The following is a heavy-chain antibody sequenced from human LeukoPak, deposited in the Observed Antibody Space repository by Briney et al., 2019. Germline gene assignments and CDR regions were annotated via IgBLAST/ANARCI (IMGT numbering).Heavy chain of an antibody. V-gene: IGHV4-34*01. J-gene: IGHJ4*02. CDR3: ARVQDGAYYYDSSGYEGFDY. Sequence: SEALSLTCAVYGGSFSGYYWTWIRQPPGKGLEWIGEINHSGSTNYNPSLKSRATISVDTSKNQFSLKLTSVTAADTAVYYCARVQDGAYYYDSSGYEGFDYWGQGTLVTVSS. D-gene: IGHD3-22*01. CDR2: INHSGST. CDR1: GGSFSGYY.